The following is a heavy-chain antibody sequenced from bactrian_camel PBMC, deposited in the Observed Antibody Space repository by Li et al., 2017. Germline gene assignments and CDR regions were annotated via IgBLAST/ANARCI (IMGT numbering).Heavy chain of an antibody. CDR2: IYSDGSSI. Sequence: HVQLVESGGGLVQPGGSLTLSCAASGFTFSSYGMSWVRQAPGKGLEWVSSIYSDGSSIYYADSVKGRFTIPRDNAKNTVYLQMNSLKPEDTAVYYCVRAYSDYASNQADFGYWGQGTQVTVS. D-gene: IGHD4*01. J-gene: IGHJ6*01. CDR3: VRAYSDYASNQADFGY. V-gene: IGHV3S7*01. CDR1: GFTFSSYG.